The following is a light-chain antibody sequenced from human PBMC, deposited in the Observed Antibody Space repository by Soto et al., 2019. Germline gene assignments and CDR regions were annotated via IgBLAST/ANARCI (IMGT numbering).Light chain of an antibody. CDR3: CSYAGSYTYV. J-gene: IGLJ1*01. Sequence: QSALTQPRSVSGSPGQSVTISCTGTNSDVGAYTSVSWYQQHPDKAPKLIIYDVSKRPSGVPDRFSGSRSGNTASLTISGLQAEDEADYFCCSYAGSYTYVFGTGTQLTVL. CDR2: DVS. V-gene: IGLV2-11*01. CDR1: NSDVGAYTS.